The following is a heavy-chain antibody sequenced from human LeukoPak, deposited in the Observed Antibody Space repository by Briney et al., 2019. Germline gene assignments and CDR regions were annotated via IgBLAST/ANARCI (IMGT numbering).Heavy chain of an antibody. CDR1: VASISSGDYY. CDR2: IHHRGST. CDR3: AREYIGAPGYNWFDP. D-gene: IGHD3-10*01. Sequence: SETLSLTCTVSVASISSGDYYWSWLRQHPGKGLEWIGNIHHRGSTDYNPSLRSRVTISADTSKNQFSLKLTSVTAADTAVYYCAREYIGAPGYNWFDPWGRGTQVAVSS. J-gene: IGHJ5*02. V-gene: IGHV4-31*03.